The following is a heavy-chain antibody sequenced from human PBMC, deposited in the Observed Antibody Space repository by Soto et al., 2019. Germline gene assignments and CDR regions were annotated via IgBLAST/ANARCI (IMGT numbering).Heavy chain of an antibody. Sequence: QLQLVQSGGEVKTPGASVKVSCTTSGYTFTSHGISWVRQAPGQGLEWMGWISTYNGKTDYAPKFQGRVTMTADTRTSTVYMAVRRLCSDDKAVYYCARLLTEGATYREDAFDMWCQGTKVTVSS. D-gene: IGHD1-26*01. CDR3: ARLLTEGATYREDAFDM. CDR1: GYTFTSHG. CDR2: ISTYNGKT. J-gene: IGHJ3*02. V-gene: IGHV1-18*01.